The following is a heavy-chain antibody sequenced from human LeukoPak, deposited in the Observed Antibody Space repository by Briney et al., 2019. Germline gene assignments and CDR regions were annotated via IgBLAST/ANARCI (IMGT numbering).Heavy chain of an antibody. CDR2: ISSSGSPI. D-gene: IGHD1-26*01. CDR1: GFTFSSYE. V-gene: IGHV3-48*03. J-gene: IGHJ4*02. Sequence: GGSLRLSCAASGFTFSSYEMNWVRQAPGKGLEWVSYISSSGSPIYYAASVKGRFPISRDNANNSLYLQMNSLRAEDTAVYYCASTNALSIVGATIGDYFDYWGQGTLVTVSS. CDR3: ASTNALSIVGATIGDYFDY.